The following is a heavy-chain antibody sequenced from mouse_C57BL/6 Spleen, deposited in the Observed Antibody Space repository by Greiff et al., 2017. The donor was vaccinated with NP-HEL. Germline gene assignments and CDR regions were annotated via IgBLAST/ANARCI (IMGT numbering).Heavy chain of an antibody. J-gene: IGHJ2*01. CDR3: ARRRGYSYYFDY. Sequence: VKLQQPGAELVMPGASVKLSCKASGYTFTSYWMHWVKQRPGQGLEWIGEIDPSDSYTNYNQKFKGKSTLTVDKSSSTAYMQLSRLTSEDSAVYYCARRRGYSYYFDYWGQGTTLTVSS. CDR2: IDPSDSYT. V-gene: IGHV1-69*01. D-gene: IGHD2-3*01. CDR1: GYTFTSYW.